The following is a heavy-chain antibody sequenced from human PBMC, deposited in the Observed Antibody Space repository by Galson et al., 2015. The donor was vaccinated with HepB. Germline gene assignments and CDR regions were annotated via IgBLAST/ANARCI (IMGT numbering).Heavy chain of an antibody. CDR2: IYYSGST. CDR1: GGSISSYY. CDR3: ARHRGSPSSTSCYGCAFDI. J-gene: IGHJ3*02. D-gene: IGHD2-2*01. V-gene: IGHV4-59*08. Sequence: CTVSGGSISSYYWSWIRQPPGKGLEWIGYIYYSGSTNYNPSLKSRVTISVDTSKNQFSLKLSSMTAADTAVYYCARHRGSPSSTSCYGCAFDIWGQGTMVTVSS.